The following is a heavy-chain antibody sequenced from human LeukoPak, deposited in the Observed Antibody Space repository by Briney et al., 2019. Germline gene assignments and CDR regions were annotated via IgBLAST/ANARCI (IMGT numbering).Heavy chain of an antibody. CDR3: ASLPTVYSRGYLAL. D-gene: IGHD3-22*01. J-gene: IGHJ4*02. CDR1: GGSISSSSYY. V-gene: IGHV4-39*07. CDR2: IYYSGST. Sequence: SSETLSLTCTVSGGSISSSSYYWGWIRQPPGKGLEWIGSIYYSGSTYYNPSLKSRVTISVDTSKNQFSLKLSSVTAADTAVYYCASLPTVYSRGYLALWGQGTLATVSS.